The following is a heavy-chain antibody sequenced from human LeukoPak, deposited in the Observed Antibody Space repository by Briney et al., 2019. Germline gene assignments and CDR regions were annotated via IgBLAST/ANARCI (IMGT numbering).Heavy chain of an antibody. J-gene: IGHJ4*02. V-gene: IGHV1-69*13. CDR2: IIPIFGTA. D-gene: IGHD2-21*02. CDR3: ARESSLRGGDCYLDY. Sequence: SVKVSCKASGGTFSSYAISWVRQAPGQGLEWMGGIIPIFGTANYAQKFQGRVTITADESTSTAYMELSSLRSEDTAVYYCARESSLRGGDCYLDYWGQGTLVTVSS. CDR1: GGTFSSYA.